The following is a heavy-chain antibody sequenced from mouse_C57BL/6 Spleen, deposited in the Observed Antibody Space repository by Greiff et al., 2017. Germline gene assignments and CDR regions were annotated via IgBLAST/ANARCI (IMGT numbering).Heavy chain of an antibody. CDR2: ISYDGSN. D-gene: IGHD1-1*01. Sequence: VQLKESGPGLVKPSQSLSLTCSVTGYSITSGYYWNWIRQFPGNKLEWMGYISYDGSNNYNPSLKNRISITRDTSKNQFFLKLNSVTTEDTATYYCARAPDYYGSSSYYFDYWGQGTTLTVSS. V-gene: IGHV3-6*01. J-gene: IGHJ2*01. CDR1: GYSITSGYY. CDR3: ARAPDYYGSSSYYFDY.